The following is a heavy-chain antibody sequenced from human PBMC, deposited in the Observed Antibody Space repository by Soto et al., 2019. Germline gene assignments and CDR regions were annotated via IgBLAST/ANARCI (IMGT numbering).Heavy chain of an antibody. D-gene: IGHD2-15*01. CDR2: IIPIFGTA. CDR3: ARESRYCSGGSCYRDLGY. CDR1: GGTFSSYA. J-gene: IGHJ4*02. Sequence: SVKVSCKASGGTFSSYAISWVRQAPGQGLEWMGGIIPIFGTANYAQKFQGRVTITADESASTAYMELSSLRSEDTAVYYCARESRYCSGGSCYRDLGYWGQG. V-gene: IGHV1-69*13.